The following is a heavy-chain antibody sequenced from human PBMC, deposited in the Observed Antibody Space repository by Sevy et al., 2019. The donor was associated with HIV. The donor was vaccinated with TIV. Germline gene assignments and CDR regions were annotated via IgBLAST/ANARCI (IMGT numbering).Heavy chain of an antibody. CDR3: ANQGHSSGWYYFDY. V-gene: IGHV3-23*01. CDR2: ISASGGTT. D-gene: IGHD6-19*01. CDR1: GFTFSSYA. J-gene: IGHJ4*02. Sequence: GGSLRLSCAASGFTFSSYAMSWVRQAPKKGLEWVSTISASGGTTYYADSVKGRFIISRDNSKNTLYPQMNTLRAEDTAVYYCANQGHSSGWYYFDYWGQGTLVTVSS.